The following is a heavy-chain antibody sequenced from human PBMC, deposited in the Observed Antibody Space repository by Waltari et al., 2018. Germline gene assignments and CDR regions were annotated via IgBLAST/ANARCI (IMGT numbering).Heavy chain of an antibody. D-gene: IGHD3-3*01. CDR3: ARDNHYYDCWSGYYTAYYYGMDV. V-gene: IGHV3-48*01. Sequence: EVQLVESGGGLVQPGGSLRLSCAASGFTFSSYSMNWVRPAPGKGLEWVSYISRSSSTIYDADSVKGRCTISRENTKNALYLQRSSLRAEDTAVYYCARDNHYYDCWSGYYTAYYYGMDVWGQGTTVTVSS. J-gene: IGHJ6*02. CDR2: ISRSSSTI. CDR1: GFTFSSYS.